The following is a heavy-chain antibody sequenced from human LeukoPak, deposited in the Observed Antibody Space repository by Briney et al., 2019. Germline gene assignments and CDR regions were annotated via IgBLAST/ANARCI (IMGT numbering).Heavy chain of an antibody. V-gene: IGHV2-5*02. J-gene: IGHJ5*02. Sequence: SGPTLVNPTQTLTLTCTSSGFSLSTSGVGVGWIRQPPGKALEWLALIYWDDDKRYSPSLKSRLTITKDTSKNQVVLTMTNMDPVDTATYYCAHSRGYCSSTSCYGDGWFDPWGQGTLVTVSS. CDR2: IYWDDDK. CDR3: AHSRGYCSSTSCYGDGWFDP. CDR1: GFSLSTSGVG. D-gene: IGHD2-2*01.